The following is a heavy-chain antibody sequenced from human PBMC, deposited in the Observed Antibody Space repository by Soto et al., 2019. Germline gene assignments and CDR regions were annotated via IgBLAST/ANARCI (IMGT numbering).Heavy chain of an antibody. J-gene: IGHJ5*02. CDR2: IFYSGST. Sequence: SSETLSLTCTVSGGSISNYYWSWIRQPPGKGLEWIGCIFYSGSTNYSPSLRSRVTISVDTSKNQFSLELSSVTAADTAVYYCARDGKVSGSATHWFDPWGQGTLVNV. V-gene: IGHV4-59*01. CDR1: GGSISNYY. CDR3: ARDGKVSGSATHWFDP. D-gene: IGHD1-26*01.